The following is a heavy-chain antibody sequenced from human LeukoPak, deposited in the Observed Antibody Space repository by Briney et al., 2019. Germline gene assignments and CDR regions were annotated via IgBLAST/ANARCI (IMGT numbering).Heavy chain of an antibody. CDR3: ARDPSGYFNY. V-gene: IGHV4-61*01. Sequence: SETLSLTCTVSGGSISSGSYYWSWIRQPPGKGLEWIGYIYDSGSTNYNPSLKSRVTISVDTSKNQFSLKLSSVTAADTAVYYCARDPSGYFNYWGQGTLVTVSS. J-gene: IGHJ4*02. D-gene: IGHD3-22*01. CDR1: GGSISSGSYY. CDR2: IYDSGST.